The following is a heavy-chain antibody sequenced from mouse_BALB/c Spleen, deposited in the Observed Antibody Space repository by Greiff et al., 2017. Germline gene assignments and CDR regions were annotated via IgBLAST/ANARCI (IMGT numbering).Heavy chain of an antibody. J-gene: IGHJ3*01. CDR2: ILPGSGST. V-gene: IGHV1-9*01. CDR3: ARYYYGSWFAY. CDR1: GYTFSSYW. D-gene: IGHD1-2*01. Sequence: VQLQQSGAELMKPGASVKISCTATGYTFSSYWIEWVKQRPGHGLEWIGEILPGSGSTNYNEKFKGKATFTADTSSNTAYMHLSSLTSEDSAVYDCARYYYGSWFAYWGQGTLVTVSA.